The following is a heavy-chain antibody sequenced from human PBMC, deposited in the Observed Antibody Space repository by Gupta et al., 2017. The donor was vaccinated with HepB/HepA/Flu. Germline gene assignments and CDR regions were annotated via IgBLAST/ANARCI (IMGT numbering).Heavy chain of an antibody. J-gene: IGHJ4*02. CDR2: IKQDGSVR. CDR3: ARIGYSSSSFDY. CDR1: GFTFTNDW. D-gene: IGHD6-13*01. Sequence: EVQLVESGGGSVQPGGSLRLSCVASGFTFTNDWMSWVRQAPGKGLEWVANIKQDGSVRYFVDSVKGRFTIARDSAKNSVYLQMNSLRAEDTAVYFCARIGYSSSSFDYWGPGTLVTVSS. V-gene: IGHV3-7*01.